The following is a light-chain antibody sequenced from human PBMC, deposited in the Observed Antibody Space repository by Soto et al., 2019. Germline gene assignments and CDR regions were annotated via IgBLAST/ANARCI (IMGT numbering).Light chain of an antibody. J-gene: IGLJ1*01. CDR3: SSYAGPENFYV. V-gene: IGLV2-8*01. CDR2: EVN. CDR1: SSDVGNYVY. Sequence: QSVLTQPPSPSGSPGQSVTISCTGTSSDVGNYVYVSWYQQRPGKAPRLMIHEVNKRPPGVPDRFSGSKSGNTASLTVSGLHVEDEADYYCSSYAGPENFYVLGIGTKVTVL.